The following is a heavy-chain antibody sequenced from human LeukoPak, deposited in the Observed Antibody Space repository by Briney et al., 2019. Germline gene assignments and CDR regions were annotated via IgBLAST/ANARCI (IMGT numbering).Heavy chain of an antibody. Sequence: GGSLRLSCAASGFTFSSYSMNWVRQAPGKGLEWVSLIYSGGSTYYADSVKGRFTISRDNSKNTLYLQMNSLRAEDTAVYYCARGPGGYHNTGGQGTLVTVSS. CDR1: GFTFSSYS. CDR3: ARGPGGYHNT. CDR2: IYSGGST. V-gene: IGHV3-66*01. D-gene: IGHD5-12*01. J-gene: IGHJ4*02.